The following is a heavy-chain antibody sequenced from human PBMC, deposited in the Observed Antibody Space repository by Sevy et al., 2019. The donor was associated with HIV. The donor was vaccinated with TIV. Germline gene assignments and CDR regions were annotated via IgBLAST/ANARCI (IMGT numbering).Heavy chain of an antibody. CDR3: ASSDATSRFGYYYFAMDF. Sequence: GGSLRLSCAVSGFTFNTYNMNWVRQAPGKGLEWGSYISYTSTTIYYADSVRCRFTISRDNAKNTLYLQMNSLGDEDTAVYYCASSDATSRFGYYYFAMDFWGQGTSVTVSS. V-gene: IGHV3-48*02. J-gene: IGHJ6*02. CDR2: ISYTSTTI. CDR1: GFTFNTYN. D-gene: IGHD3-22*01.